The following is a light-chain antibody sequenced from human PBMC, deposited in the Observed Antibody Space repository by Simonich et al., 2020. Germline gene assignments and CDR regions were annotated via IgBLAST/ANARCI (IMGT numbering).Light chain of an antibody. CDR1: ALPKKY. CDR3: YSTDSSGNHWV. J-gene: IGLJ3*02. CDR2: EDS. Sequence: SYELTQPPSVSVSPGHTARIPCSGDALPKKYAYWDQQKSGQAPVLVIYEDSNRPSGIPERFSGSSSGTMATLTISGAQVEDEADYYCYSTDSSGNHWVFGGGTKLTVL. V-gene: IGLV3-10*01.